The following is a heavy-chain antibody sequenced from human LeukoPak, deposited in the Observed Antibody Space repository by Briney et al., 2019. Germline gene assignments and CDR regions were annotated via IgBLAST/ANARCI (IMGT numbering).Heavy chain of an antibody. J-gene: IGHJ3*02. D-gene: IGHD3-3*01. V-gene: IGHV4-59*08. CDR3: ARHLGYYDFWSGYSSDAFDI. CDR1: GGSYSSYY. Sequence: SETLSLTCTVSGGSYSSYYWSLIRQPAGKGLEWIGYIYYSGSTNYNPSLKSRVTISVDTSKNQFSLKLSFVTAADTAVYYCARHLGYYDFWSGYSSDAFDIWGQGTMVTVSS. CDR2: IYYSGST.